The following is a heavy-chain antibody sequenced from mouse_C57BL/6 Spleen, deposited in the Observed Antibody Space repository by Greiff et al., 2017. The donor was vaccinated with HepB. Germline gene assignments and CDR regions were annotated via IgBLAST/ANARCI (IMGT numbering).Heavy chain of an antibody. Sequence: EVQLVESGGGLVKPGGSLKLSCAASGFTFSDYGMHWVRQAPEKGLEWVAYISSGSSTIYYADTVRGRFTIFRDNAKHTLFLQMTSLRSEDTAMYYCARPGFYYDYDYDMDYWGQGNSVTVSS. D-gene: IGHD2-4*01. CDR2: ISSGSSTI. CDR3: ARPGFYYDYDYDMDY. V-gene: IGHV5-17*01. J-gene: IGHJ4*01. CDR1: GFTFSDYG.